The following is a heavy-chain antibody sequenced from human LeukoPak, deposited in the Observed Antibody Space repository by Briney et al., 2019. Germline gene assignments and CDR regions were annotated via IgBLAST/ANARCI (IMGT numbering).Heavy chain of an antibody. D-gene: IGHD3-22*01. CDR3: ARDYYDSSGYYYPRNWFDP. CDR1: GFTFSSYS. J-gene: IGHJ5*02. CDR2: ISSSSSTI. V-gene: IGHV3-48*01. Sequence: GGSLRLSCAASGFTFSSYSMNWVRQAPGKGLEWASYISSSSSTIYYADSVKGRFTISRDNAKNSLYLQMNSLRAEDTAVYYCARDYYDSSGYYYPRNWFDPWGQGTLVTVSS.